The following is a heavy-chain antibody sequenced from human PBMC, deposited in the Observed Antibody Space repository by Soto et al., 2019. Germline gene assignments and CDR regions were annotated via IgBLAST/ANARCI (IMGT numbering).Heavy chain of an antibody. CDR2: IYFNDDK. CDR1: GVSVSTTGAG. J-gene: IGHJ5*02. D-gene: IGHD3-9*01. V-gene: IGHV2-5*01. Sequence: QITLKESGPPLVKATQTLTLTCTFSGVSVSTTGAGVGWIRQPPGKALEWLAFIYFNDDKRYSPSLKNRLTITKDTSKNQVVLTMTNMDPVDTGTYYCRHRSPDTSAEPWGQGTLVTVSS. CDR3: RHRSPDTSAEP.